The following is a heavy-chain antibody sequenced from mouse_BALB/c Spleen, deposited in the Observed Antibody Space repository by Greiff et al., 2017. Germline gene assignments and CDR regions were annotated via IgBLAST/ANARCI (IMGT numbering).Heavy chain of an antibody. CDR1: GFTFSSYA. D-gene: IGHD3-1*01. CDR3: ARQGDDRGYAY. J-gene: IGHJ3*01. Sequence: EVQLVESGGGLVKPGGSLKLSCAASGFTFSSYAMSWVRQTPEKRLEWVATISSGGSYTYYPDSVKGRFTISRDNAKNTLYLQMSSLRSEDTAMYYCARQGDDRGYAYWGQGTLVTVSA. CDR2: ISSGGSYT. V-gene: IGHV5-9-3*01.